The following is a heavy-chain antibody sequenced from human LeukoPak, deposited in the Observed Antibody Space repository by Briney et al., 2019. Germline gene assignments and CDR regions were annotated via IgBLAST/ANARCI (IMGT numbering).Heavy chain of an antibody. CDR2: ISYDGSNK. D-gene: IGHD3-16*01. CDR1: GFTFSSHA. Sequence: GGSLRLSCAASGFTFSSHAMHWVRQAPGKGLEWVAVISYDGSNKYYADSVKGRFTISRDNSKKTLYLQMNSLRAEDTAVYYCARDQGGLGYWGQGTLVTVSS. V-gene: IGHV3-30*04. J-gene: IGHJ4*02. CDR3: ARDQGGLGY.